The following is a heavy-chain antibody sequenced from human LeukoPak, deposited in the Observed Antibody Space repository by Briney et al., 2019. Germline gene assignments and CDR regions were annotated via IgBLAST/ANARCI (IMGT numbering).Heavy chain of an antibody. CDR1: GGSIGSYY. D-gene: IGHD3-22*01. CDR2: IYYRGST. V-gene: IGHV4-59*01. Sequence: PSETLSLTCTVSGGSIGSYYWSWIRQPPGKGLEWIGYIYYRGSTNYNPSFKSRVTISVDTSKNQFSLKLSSVTAADTAVYYCARDRSSSGWEPFDPWGQGILVTVSS. J-gene: IGHJ5*02. CDR3: ARDRSSSGWEPFDP.